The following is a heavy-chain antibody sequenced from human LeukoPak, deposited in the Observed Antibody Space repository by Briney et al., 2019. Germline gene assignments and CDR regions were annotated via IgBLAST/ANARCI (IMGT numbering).Heavy chain of an antibody. J-gene: IGHJ4*02. CDR3: EKVDSGYDSANDY. Sequence: PGGSLRLSCAASGFTFDDYAMHWVRQAPGKGLEWVSGISWNSGSIGYADSVKGRFTISRDNAKNSLYLQMNSLRAEDTALYYCEKVDSGYDSANDYWGQGTLVTVSS. CDR1: GFTFDDYA. CDR2: ISWNSGSI. V-gene: IGHV3-9*01. D-gene: IGHD5-12*01.